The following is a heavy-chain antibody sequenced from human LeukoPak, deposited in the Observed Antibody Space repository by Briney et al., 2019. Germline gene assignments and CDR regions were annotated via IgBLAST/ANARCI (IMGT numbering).Heavy chain of an antibody. CDR3: AVGTPNYGGNNWFDY. D-gene: IGHD4-23*01. V-gene: IGHV1-69*01. CDR1: GGTFSSYA. J-gene: IGHJ4*02. Sequence: SVKVSCKASGGTFSSYAISWVRQAPGQGLEWMGGIIPIFGTANYAQKFQGRVTITADESTSTAYMELSRLRSEDTAVYYCAVGTPNYGGNNWFDYWGQGTLVTVSS. CDR2: IIPIFGTA.